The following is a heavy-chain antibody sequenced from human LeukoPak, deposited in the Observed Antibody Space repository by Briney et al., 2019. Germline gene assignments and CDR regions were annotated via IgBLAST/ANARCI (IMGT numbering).Heavy chain of an antibody. J-gene: IGHJ3*02. CDR1: GFTVSNNY. CDR3: ARGGLGRAFDI. CDR2: IYSGGTT. Sequence: TGGSLILSCAASGFTVSNNYMSWVRQAPGKGLEWVSVIYSGGTTYYADSVKGRFTISRDNSKNTLYVQMNSLRAEDTAVYYCARGGLGRAFDIWGQGTMVTVSS. D-gene: IGHD7-27*01. V-gene: IGHV3-53*01.